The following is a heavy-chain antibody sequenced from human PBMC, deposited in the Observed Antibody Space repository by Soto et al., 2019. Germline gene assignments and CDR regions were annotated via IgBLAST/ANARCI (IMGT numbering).Heavy chain of an antibody. Sequence: ASVKVSCKASGYAFSNNDIRWVRQSTGQGLEWMGWMSPNSGNGGYAQKFQGRVTMTRDTSTSTAYMELSSLASDDTAIYYCARMATSGTLNWFDPWGQGTLVTVS. CDR3: ARMATSGTLNWFDP. CDR2: MSPNSGNG. CDR1: GYAFSNND. J-gene: IGHJ5*02. V-gene: IGHV1-8*01.